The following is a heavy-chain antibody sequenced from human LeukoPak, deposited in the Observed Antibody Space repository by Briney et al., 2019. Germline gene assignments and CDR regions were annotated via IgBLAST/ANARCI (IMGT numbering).Heavy chain of an antibody. D-gene: IGHD3-10*01. Sequence: SVKVSCKASGGTFSSYAISWVRQAPGQGLEWMGGIIPIFGTANYAQKFQGRVTMTRDTSTSTVYMELSSLRSEDTAVYYCATYTQSGAQGVSDYWGQGTLVTVSS. V-gene: IGHV1-69*05. CDR3: ATYTQSGAQGVSDY. CDR1: GGTFSSYA. CDR2: IIPIFGTA. J-gene: IGHJ4*02.